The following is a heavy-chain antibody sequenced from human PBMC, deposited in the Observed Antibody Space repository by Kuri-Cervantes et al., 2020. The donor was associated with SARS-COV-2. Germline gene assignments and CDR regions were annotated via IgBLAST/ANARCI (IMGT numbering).Heavy chain of an antibody. CDR2: INPNSGGT. Sequence: GGSLRLSCKASGYTFTGYYMHWVRQAPGQGLEWMGWINPNSGGTNYAQKFQGRVTMTRDTSISTAYMELSRLRSDDTAVYYCARDKRHPGPGIAAAGTRGTRDYYYYMDVWGKGTTVTVSS. CDR1: GYTFTGYY. D-gene: IGHD6-13*01. CDR3: ARDKRHPGPGIAAAGTRGTRDYYYYMDV. J-gene: IGHJ6*03. V-gene: IGHV1-2*02.